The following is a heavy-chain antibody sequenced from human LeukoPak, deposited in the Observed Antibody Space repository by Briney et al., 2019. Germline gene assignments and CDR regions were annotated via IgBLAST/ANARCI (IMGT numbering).Heavy chain of an antibody. Sequence: GGSLRLSCAASGFTFSSYGMHWVRQAPGKGLEWVTFIRYDGSNKYYADSVKGRFTISRDNSKSTLYLQMNSLRAEDTAVYYCAKEAEDGYYYSSNFDYWGQGTLVTVSS. J-gene: IGHJ4*02. CDR3: AKEAEDGYYYSSNFDY. D-gene: IGHD3-22*01. CDR2: IRYDGSNK. CDR1: GFTFSSYG. V-gene: IGHV3-30*02.